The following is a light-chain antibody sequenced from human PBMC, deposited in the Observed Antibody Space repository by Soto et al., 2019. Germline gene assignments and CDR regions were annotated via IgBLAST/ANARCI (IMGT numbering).Light chain of an antibody. J-gene: IGKJ5*01. V-gene: IGKV1-9*01. CDR2: TAS. Sequence: DIQLTQSPSFLSASVGDRVTITCRASQGISSSLAWYQQKPGKAPKLLIYTASNLQSGVPSRFSGSGSGTEFTLTISGLQPEDFATYFSQPLNDSPITFGQGTRLENK. CDR1: QGISSS. CDR3: QPLNDSPIT.